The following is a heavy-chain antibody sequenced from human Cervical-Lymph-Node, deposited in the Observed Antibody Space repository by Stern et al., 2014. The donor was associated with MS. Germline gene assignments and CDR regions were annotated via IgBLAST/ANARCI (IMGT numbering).Heavy chain of an antibody. V-gene: IGHV7-4-1*02. CDR2: INTNTGNP. D-gene: IGHD3-22*01. J-gene: IGHJ5*02. CDR1: GYTFTSYS. CDR3: ARGDSGYP. Sequence: QLVQSRSELKKPGASVKVSCKASGYTFTSYSMHWVRQAPGQGLEWMGWINTNTGNPTYAQGFTGRLVFSVETSVSTAYLQINSLKAEDTAVYYCARGDSGYPWGQGTLVTVSS.